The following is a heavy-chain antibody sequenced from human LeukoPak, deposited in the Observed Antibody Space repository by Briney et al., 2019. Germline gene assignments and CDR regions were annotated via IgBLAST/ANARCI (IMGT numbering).Heavy chain of an antibody. V-gene: IGHV1-18*01. Sequence: ASVKVSCKASGYTFTSYGVSCVRQAPGQGLEWMGWVSAYNGNTNYAQKLQGRVTMTTDTSTSTAYMELRSLRSDDTAVYYCARDHGEWELLPPDYWGQGTLVTVSS. J-gene: IGHJ4*02. D-gene: IGHD1-26*01. CDR3: ARDHGEWELLPPDY. CDR2: VSAYNGNT. CDR1: GYTFTSYG.